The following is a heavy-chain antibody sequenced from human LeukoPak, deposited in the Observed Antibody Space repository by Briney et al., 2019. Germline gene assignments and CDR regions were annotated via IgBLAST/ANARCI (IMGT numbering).Heavy chain of an antibody. J-gene: IGHJ4*02. Sequence: PGGSLRLSCAAAGFSIRTYGLHCVRQAPGKGLGWVAFIRYDERETYYADPVKGRFTISRDNFRNTLYLQMNSLRNEDTAVYYCAKSLEGPSGWFGEDYDFWGQGTLVTVSS. CDR1: GFSIRTYG. D-gene: IGHD6-19*01. CDR3: AKSLEGPSGWFGEDYDF. V-gene: IGHV3-30*02. CDR2: IRYDERET.